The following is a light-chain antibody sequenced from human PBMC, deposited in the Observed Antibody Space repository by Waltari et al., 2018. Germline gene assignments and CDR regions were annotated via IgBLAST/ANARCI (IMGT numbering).Light chain of an antibody. J-gene: IGKJ4*01. CDR3: QQYDISPLT. Sequence: EIVLTQSPGTLSLSPGERATLSCRASQTVRTTYFAWYQQKPGQAPTLLIYGASSRATGIPDRFSGSGSWTDFSLTISSLEPEDFAVYYCQQYDISPLTFGGGTKVEIK. V-gene: IGKV3-20*01. CDR1: QTVRTTY. CDR2: GAS.